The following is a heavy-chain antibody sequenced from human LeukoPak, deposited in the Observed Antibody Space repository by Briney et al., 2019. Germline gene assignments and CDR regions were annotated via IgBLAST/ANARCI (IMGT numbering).Heavy chain of an antibody. CDR3: ARVKSYYYYYMDV. V-gene: IGHV3-23*01. CDR1: GFTFSSYW. Sequence: GGSLRLSCAASGFTFSSYWMHWVRQAPGKGLMWVSGISGSGGSTYYVDSVKGRFTISRDNSKNTLYLQMNSLRAEDTAVYYCARVKSYYYYYMDVWGKGTTVTISS. J-gene: IGHJ6*03. CDR2: ISGSGGST.